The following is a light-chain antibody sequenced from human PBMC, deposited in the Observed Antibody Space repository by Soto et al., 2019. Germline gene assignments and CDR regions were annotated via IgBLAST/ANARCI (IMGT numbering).Light chain of an antibody. Sequence: DIQMTQSPSTLSASVGDRVTITCRASQSISSWLAWYQQKPGKAPKLLIYKASSLESGVPSRFSGSGSGTEFTLTISSLQPDDFATYYCQQYNSYNTFGQGTKRESK. V-gene: IGKV1-5*03. J-gene: IGKJ2*01. CDR3: QQYNSYNT. CDR2: KAS. CDR1: QSISSW.